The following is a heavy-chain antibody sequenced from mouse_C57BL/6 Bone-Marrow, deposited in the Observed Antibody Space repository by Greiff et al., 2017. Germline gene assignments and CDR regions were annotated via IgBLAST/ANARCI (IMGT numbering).Heavy chain of an antibody. J-gene: IGHJ3*01. Sequence: EVKLVESGAELVRPGASVKLSCTASGFNIKDDYMHWVKQRPEQGLEWIGWIDPENGDNEYAPKFQGKATITADTSSNTAYLQLSSLTSDDTAVYYCTTDGYPFAYWGQGTLVTVSA. V-gene: IGHV14-4*01. CDR3: TTDGYPFAY. CDR2: IDPENGDN. CDR1: GFNIKDDY. D-gene: IGHD2-3*01.